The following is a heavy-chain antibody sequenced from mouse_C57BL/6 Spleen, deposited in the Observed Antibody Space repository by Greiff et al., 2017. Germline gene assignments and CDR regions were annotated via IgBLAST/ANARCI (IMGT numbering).Heavy chain of an antibody. Sequence: QVQLQQSGAELARPGASVKLSCKASGYTFTSYGISWVKQRTGQGLEWIGEIYPRSGNTYYNEKFKGKATLTADKSSSTAYMELRSLTSEDSAVYFCARRMDTTDPHWYFDVWGTGTTVTVSS. D-gene: IGHD2-2*01. CDR2: IYPRSGNT. J-gene: IGHJ1*03. CDR3: ARRMDTTDPHWYFDV. CDR1: GYTFTSYG. V-gene: IGHV1-81*01.